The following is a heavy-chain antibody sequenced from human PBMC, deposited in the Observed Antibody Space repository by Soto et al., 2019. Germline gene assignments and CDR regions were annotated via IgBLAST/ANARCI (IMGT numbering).Heavy chain of an antibody. V-gene: IGHV3-66*01. Sequence: KLVESGGGLVQPGGSLRLSCAASGFSVSSKYMSWVRQAPGKGLEWVSVLYGSGDTYYADSVRGRFTISRDSSKNTLYLQMNRLRVDDTGVYYCAKAVLQWQKVEWFDHWGQGALVSVSS. CDR2: LYGSGDT. J-gene: IGHJ5*02. CDR1: GFSVSSKY. D-gene: IGHD4-4*01. CDR3: AKAVLQWQKVEWFDH.